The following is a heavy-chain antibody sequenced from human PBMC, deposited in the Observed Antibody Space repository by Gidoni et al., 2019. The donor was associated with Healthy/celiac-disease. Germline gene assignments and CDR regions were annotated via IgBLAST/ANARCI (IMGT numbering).Heavy chain of an antibody. CDR3: ARDQGYCSGGSCYRDLFDY. CDR2: IWYDGSNK. V-gene: IGHV3-33*01. Sequence: QVQLVESGGGVVQPGRSLRLSCAASGFTFSRYGMHWVRQAPGKGLEWVAVIWYDGSNKYYADSVKGRFTISRDNSKNTLYLQMNSLRAEDTAVYYCARDQGYCSGGSCYRDLFDYWGQGTLVTVSS. J-gene: IGHJ4*02. CDR1: GFTFSRYG. D-gene: IGHD2-15*01.